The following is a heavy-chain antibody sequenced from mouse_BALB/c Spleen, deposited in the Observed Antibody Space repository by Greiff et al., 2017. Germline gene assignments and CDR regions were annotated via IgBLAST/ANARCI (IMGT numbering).Heavy chain of an antibody. CDR1: GFAFSSYD. CDR2: ISSGGGST. J-gene: IGHJ1*01. V-gene: IGHV5-12-1*01. Sequence: EVMLVESGGGLVKPGGSLKLSCAASGFAFSSYDMSWVRQTPEKRLEWVAYISSGGGSTYYPDTVKGRFTISSDNAKNTLYLQMSSLKSEDTAMYYCARQWGYWYFDVWGAGTTVTVSS. CDR3: ARQWGYWYFDV.